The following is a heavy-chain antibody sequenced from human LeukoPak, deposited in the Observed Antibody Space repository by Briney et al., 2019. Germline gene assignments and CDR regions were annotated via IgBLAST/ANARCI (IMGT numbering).Heavy chain of an antibody. CDR2: IYTSGST. J-gene: IGHJ4*02. CDR3: ARHYYDSSGYYKQDWYFDY. D-gene: IGHD3-22*01. V-gene: IGHV4-4*07. CDR1: GGPISSYY. Sequence: SETLSLTCTVSGGPISSYYWSWIRQPAGKGLEWIGRIYTSGSTNYNPSLKSRVTMSVDTSKNQFSLKLSSVTAADTAVYYCARHYYDSSGYYKQDWYFDYWGQGTLVTVSS.